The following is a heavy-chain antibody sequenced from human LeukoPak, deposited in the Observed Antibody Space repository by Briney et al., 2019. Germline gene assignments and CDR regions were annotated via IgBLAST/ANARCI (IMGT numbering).Heavy chain of an antibody. CDR3: ARDRSSGWYTDGMDV. D-gene: IGHD6-19*01. V-gene: IGHV3-53*01. CDR1: GFTVSSNY. J-gene: IGHJ6*02. CDR2: IYSGGST. Sequence: PGGSLRLSCAASGFTVSSNYMSWVRQAPGKGLEWVSIIYSGGSTYYADSVKGRFTIARDNSKNTLYPQMNSLRAEDTAVYYCARDRSSGWYTDGMDVWGQGTTVTVSS.